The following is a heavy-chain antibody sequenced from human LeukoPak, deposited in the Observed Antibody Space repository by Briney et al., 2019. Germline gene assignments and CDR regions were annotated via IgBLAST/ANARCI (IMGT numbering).Heavy chain of an antibody. CDR3: AREGVGFDAVDI. J-gene: IGHJ3*02. CDR2: ISAYNGNT. V-gene: IGHV1-18*01. CDR1: GYTFSSYG. D-gene: IGHD1-26*01. Sequence: ASVKVSCKASGYTFSSYGISCVRQAPGQGLEWMGWISAYNGNTNYAQKLQGRVTMTTDTSTSTAYMELRSLRSDDTAVYYCAREGVGFDAVDICGQGTMVTVSS.